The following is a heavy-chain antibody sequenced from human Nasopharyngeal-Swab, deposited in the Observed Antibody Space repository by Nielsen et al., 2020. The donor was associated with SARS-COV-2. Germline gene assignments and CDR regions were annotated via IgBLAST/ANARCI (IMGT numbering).Heavy chain of an antibody. D-gene: IGHD1-26*01. CDR3: AREEMGSGSYSPHDY. J-gene: IGHJ4*02. V-gene: IGHV3-21*01. CDR1: GFTFSSYS. CDR2: ISSISSYI. Sequence: GGSLRLSCAASGFTFSSYSMNWVRQAPGKGLEWVSSISSISSYIYYADSVKGRFTISRDNAKNSLYLQMNSLRAEDTAVYYCAREEMGSGSYSPHDYWGQGTLVTVSS.